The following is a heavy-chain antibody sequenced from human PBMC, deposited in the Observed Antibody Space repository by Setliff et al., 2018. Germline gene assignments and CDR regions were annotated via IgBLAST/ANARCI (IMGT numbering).Heavy chain of an antibody. CDR1: GYSFTDNF. Sequence: ASVKVSCKAAGYSFTDNFINWVRQSPGQGLEWMGWINPNSGGTTYAQKFQGRITMTRDTSLTTTYMELSGLRVEDTAVYYCARSRRYCPLTSCFTPLDYWGQGTLVTVSS. D-gene: IGHD2-2*02. CDR2: INPNSGGT. CDR3: ARSRRYCPLTSCFTPLDY. J-gene: IGHJ4*02. V-gene: IGHV1-2*02.